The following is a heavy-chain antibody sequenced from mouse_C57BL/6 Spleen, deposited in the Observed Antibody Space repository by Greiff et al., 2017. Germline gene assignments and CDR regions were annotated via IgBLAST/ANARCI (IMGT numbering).Heavy chain of an antibody. V-gene: IGHV1-26*01. D-gene: IGHD2-2*01. CDR3: AEGGYYHAMDY. CDR2: INPNNGGT. J-gene: IGHJ4*01. Sequence: VQLQQSGPELVKPGASVKISCKASGYTFTDYYMNWVKQSHGKSLEWIGDINPNNGGTSYNQKFKGKATLTVDKSSSTAYMELRSLTSEDSAVYYCAEGGYYHAMDYWGQGTSVTVSS. CDR1: GYTFTDYY.